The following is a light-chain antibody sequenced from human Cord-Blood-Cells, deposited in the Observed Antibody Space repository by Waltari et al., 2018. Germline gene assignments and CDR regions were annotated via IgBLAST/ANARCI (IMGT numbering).Light chain of an antibody. V-gene: IGLV1-40*01. CDR1: SANIGAGYD. CDR2: GNS. Sequence: PGQMVTSAGTGSSANIGAGYDVHWYQQLPGTAPKLLTYGNSNRPSGVPDRFSGSKSGTSASLAITGLQAEDEADYYCQSYDSSLSGVVFGGGTKLTVL. J-gene: IGLJ2*01. CDR3: QSYDSSLSGVV.